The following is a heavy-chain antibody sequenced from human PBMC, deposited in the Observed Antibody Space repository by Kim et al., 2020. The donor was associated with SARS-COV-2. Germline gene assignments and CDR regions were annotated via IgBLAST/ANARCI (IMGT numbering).Heavy chain of an antibody. CDR1: GFTFSSYE. D-gene: IGHD3-9*01. Sequence: VGSLRLSCAASGFTFSSYEMNWVRQAPGKGLEWVSYISSSGSTIYYADSVKGRFTISRDNAKNSLYLQMNSLRAEDTAVYYCAGLLRYFDWLGPRFDYWGQGTLVTVSS. J-gene: IGHJ4*02. CDR2: ISSSGSTI. V-gene: IGHV3-48*03. CDR3: AGLLRYFDWLGPRFDY.